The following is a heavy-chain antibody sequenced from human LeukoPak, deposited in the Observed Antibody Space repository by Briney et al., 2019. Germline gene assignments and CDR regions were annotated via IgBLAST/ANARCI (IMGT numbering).Heavy chain of an antibody. V-gene: IGHV3-21*01. Sequence: GGSLRLSCAASGFTFSTYTMNWVRQAPGKGLEGVSSITSSSSYIYYADSVKGRFTISRDTAKNSLYLQMNRLRAEDTAVYYCARAGDGYNDAFDIWGQGTMVTVSS. CDR3: ARAGDGYNDAFDI. D-gene: IGHD5-24*01. J-gene: IGHJ3*02. CDR2: ITSSSSYI. CDR1: GFTFSTYT.